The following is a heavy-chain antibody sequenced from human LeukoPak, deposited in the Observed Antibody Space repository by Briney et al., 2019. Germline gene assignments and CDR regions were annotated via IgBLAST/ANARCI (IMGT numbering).Heavy chain of an antibody. V-gene: IGHV3-48*03. CDR3: ASCLRYHYYYYAMDV. CDR1: GFTFSGYE. Sequence: GGSLRLSCAASGFTFSGYEMNWVRQAPGKGLEWVSYISSSGSTIYYADSVKGRFTISRDNAKISLYLQMNSLRAEDTAVYYCASCLRYHYYYYAMDVWGQGDTCTVSS. D-gene: IGHD3-9*01. J-gene: IGHJ6*02. CDR2: ISSSGSTI.